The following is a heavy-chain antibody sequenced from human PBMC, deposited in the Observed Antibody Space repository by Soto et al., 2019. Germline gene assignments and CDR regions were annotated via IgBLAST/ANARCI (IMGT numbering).Heavy chain of an antibody. CDR1: GFTFSTNV. CDR2: MSHDGKNK. J-gene: IGHJ4*02. V-gene: IGHV3-30*18. CDR3: VKDFDRTWSFDF. Sequence: GGSLRLSCGASGFTFSTNVMHWVRQSPGKGLEWVAFMSHDGKNKYYVDSVKGRFTISRDNSKNTLYLHMDSLRPEDTAVYYCVKDFDRTWSFDFWGQGTLVIVSS. D-gene: IGHD2-8*02.